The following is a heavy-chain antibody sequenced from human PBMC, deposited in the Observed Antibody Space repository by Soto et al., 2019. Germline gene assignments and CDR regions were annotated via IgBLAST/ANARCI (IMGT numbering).Heavy chain of an antibody. J-gene: IGHJ4*02. Sequence: GASVKVSSKASGYTFTSYDINSVRHATGQGLEWMGWMNPNSGNTGYAQKFQGRVTMTRNTSISTAYMELSSLRSEDTAVYFCARDLIGYSSSSGEDYWGQGTLVTVS. CDR2: MNPNSGNT. CDR1: GYTFTSYD. CDR3: ARDLIGYSSSSGEDY. V-gene: IGHV1-8*01. D-gene: IGHD6-6*01.